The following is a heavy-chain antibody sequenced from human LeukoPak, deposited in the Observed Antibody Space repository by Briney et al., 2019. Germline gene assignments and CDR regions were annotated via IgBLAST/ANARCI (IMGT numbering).Heavy chain of an antibody. J-gene: IGHJ4*02. Sequence: GGSLRLSCAASGFTLSSYSMSWVRQAPGKGLEWVAALSVGGGDTYYADSVKGRFTISRDISKSTLYLQMNGLRAEDTATYYCARDYTEGITWYYYFDYWSQGTLVPVSS. CDR2: LSVGGGDT. CDR3: ARDYTEGITWYYYFDY. D-gene: IGHD3-16*01. CDR1: GFTLSSYS. V-gene: IGHV3-23*01.